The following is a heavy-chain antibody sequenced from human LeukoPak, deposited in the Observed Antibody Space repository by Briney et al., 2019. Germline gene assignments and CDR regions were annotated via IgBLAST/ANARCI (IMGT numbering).Heavy chain of an antibody. V-gene: IGHV3-23*01. CDR1: GITFSAYA. D-gene: IGHD3-22*01. CDR3: AKDWDYGSRGYYNYFDY. Sequence: GGSLRLSCVVSGITFSAYAMSWVRQAPGKGLQWVSSISGSGDSTFYADSVKGRFTISRDNSKNTVYLQMNSLRAEDTAIYYCAKDWDYGSRGYYNYFDYWGQGTLVAVSS. CDR2: ISGSGDST. J-gene: IGHJ4*02.